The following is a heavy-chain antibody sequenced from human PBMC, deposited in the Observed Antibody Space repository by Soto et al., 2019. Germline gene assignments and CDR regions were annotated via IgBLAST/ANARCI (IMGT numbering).Heavy chain of an antibody. J-gene: IGHJ6*03. Sequence: QVQLVQSGAEVKKPGASVKVFCKASGYTFTSYDINWVREATGQGLEWMGRMNPHSGNTDYAQKFQGRVTLTRNTSITTAYMELTSLRSEDTAVYYCARGLALKVYASHVPRKGRDYYYYIDVWGKGTTVVVSS. D-gene: IGHD2-8*01. CDR1: GYTFTSYD. V-gene: IGHV1-8*01. CDR2: MNPHSGNT. CDR3: ARGLALKVYASHVPRKGRDYYYYIDV.